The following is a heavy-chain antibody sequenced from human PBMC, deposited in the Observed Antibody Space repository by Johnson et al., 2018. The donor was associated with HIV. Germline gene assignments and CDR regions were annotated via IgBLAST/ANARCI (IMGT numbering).Heavy chain of an antibody. Sequence: VQLVESGGGLVQPGGSLRLSCAASGFTFSSYWMSWVRQAPGKGLAWVANINEDGSATFYVASVNGRFTISRDNAKNSLYLHMNTLRAEDTALYYCARVVSVAVAGSRQGAVGAFDIWGQGTMVTVSS. CDR1: GFTFSSYW. V-gene: IGHV3-7*03. D-gene: IGHD6-19*01. CDR2: INEDGSAT. J-gene: IGHJ3*02. CDR3: ARVVSVAVAGSRQGAVGAFDI.